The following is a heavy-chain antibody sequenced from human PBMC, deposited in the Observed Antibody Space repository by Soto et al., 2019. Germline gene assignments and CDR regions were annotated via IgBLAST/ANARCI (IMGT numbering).Heavy chain of an antibody. D-gene: IGHD5-18*01. CDR3: AKDYTAMALYYYYSGMDV. J-gene: IGHJ6*02. V-gene: IGHV3-64D*08. CDR2: ISSNGGST. Sequence: PGGSLRLSCSASGFTFSSYAMHWVRQAPGKGLEYVSAISSNGGSTYYADSVKGRFTISRDNSKNTLYLQMSSLRAEDTAVYYCAKDYTAMALYYYYSGMDVWGQGTTVTVSS. CDR1: GFTFSSYA.